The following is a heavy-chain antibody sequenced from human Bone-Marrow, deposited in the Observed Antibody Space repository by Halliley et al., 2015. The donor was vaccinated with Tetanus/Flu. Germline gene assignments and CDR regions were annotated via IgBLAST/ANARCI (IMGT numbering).Heavy chain of an antibody. CDR3: AREAYSYYGMDV. J-gene: IGHJ6*02. CDR1: GGSIGNYY. CDR2: IYYSGGT. V-gene: IGHV4-59*01. Sequence: TLSLTCTVSGGSIGNYYWTWIRQPLGKGLEWIGYIYYSGGTNYNRSLKSRVTISVDKSKNQFSVNLRSVTAADTAVYYCAREAYSYYGMDVWGQGTTVIVSS.